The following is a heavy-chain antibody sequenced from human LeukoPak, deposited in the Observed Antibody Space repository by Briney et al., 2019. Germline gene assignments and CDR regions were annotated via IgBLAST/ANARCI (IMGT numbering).Heavy chain of an antibody. Sequence: GGSLTLSCVASGFTFSDYIMNWVRQPPGKGLEWVSYISSRGTTVFYADSVTGRFTISRENDTNSVFLQMSGLRDEDTATYYCARVHGACSTSTCNVANAYVWGKGTTVSVS. CDR3: ARVHGACSTSTCNVANAYV. J-gene: IGHJ6*03. CDR1: GFTFSDYI. CDR2: ISSRGTTV. V-gene: IGHV3-48*02. D-gene: IGHD2/OR15-2a*01.